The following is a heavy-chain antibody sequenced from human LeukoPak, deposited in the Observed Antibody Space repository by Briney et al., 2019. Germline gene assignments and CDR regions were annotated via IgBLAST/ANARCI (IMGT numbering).Heavy chain of an antibody. CDR2: INHSGST. J-gene: IGHJ3*02. CDR3: ARWRLAGYSYGLGGIGIIDAFDI. D-gene: IGHD5-18*01. Sequence: PSETLSLTCAVYGGSFSGYYWSWIRQPPGKGLEWIGEINHSGSTNYNPSLKSRVTISVDKTKKQFSLKLSPVTAADTAVYYCARWRLAGYSYGLGGIGIIDAFDIWGQGTMVTVSS. V-gene: IGHV4-34*01. CDR1: GGSFSGYY.